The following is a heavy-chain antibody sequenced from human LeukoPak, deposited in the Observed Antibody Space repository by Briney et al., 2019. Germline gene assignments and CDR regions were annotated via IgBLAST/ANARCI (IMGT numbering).Heavy chain of an antibody. Sequence: ASVKLSCKASGYTFTGYYMHWVRQAPGQGLEWMGWITPNSGGTNYAQKFQGRVTMTRDRSISTAYMELSRLRSDDTAVYYCARVDYYDSSGYPISADDYWGQGTLVTVSS. J-gene: IGHJ4*02. CDR1: GYTFTGYY. CDR3: ARVDYYDSSGYPISADDY. D-gene: IGHD3-22*01. CDR2: ITPNSGGT. V-gene: IGHV1-2*02.